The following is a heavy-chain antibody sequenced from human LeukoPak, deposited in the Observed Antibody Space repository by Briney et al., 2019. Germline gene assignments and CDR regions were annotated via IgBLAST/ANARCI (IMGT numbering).Heavy chain of an antibody. V-gene: IGHV1-69*13. J-gene: IGHJ3*02. CDR2: IIPIFGTA. CDR3: ARLRYSSSWADAFDI. D-gene: IGHD6-13*01. CDR1: GGTFSSYA. Sequence: ASVKVSCKASGGTFSSYAISWVRQAPGQGLEWMGGIIPIFGTANYAQKFQGRVTITADESTSTAYMVLSSLRSEDTAVYYCARLRYSSSWADAFDIWGQGTMVTVSS.